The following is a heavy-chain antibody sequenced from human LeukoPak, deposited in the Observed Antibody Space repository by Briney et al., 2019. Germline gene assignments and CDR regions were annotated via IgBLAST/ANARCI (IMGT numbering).Heavy chain of an antibody. Sequence: PGGCLRLSCVAAGFISSSYAMHWVRQAPDGGLGWVAVISYDGSNKYYADSVKGRFTTSRDNSKNPLYLQMNGLRAEDTVVYYCARGGGHYYGSGNRDYFDYWGQGTLVTVSS. CDR1: GFISSSYA. D-gene: IGHD3-10*01. CDR2: ISYDGSNK. V-gene: IGHV3-30*04. CDR3: ARGGGHYYGSGNRDYFDY. J-gene: IGHJ4*02.